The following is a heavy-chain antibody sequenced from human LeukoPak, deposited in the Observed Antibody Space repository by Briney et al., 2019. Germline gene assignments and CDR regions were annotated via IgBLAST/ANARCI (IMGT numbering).Heavy chain of an antibody. J-gene: IGHJ6*03. CDR2: ISYDGSNQ. Sequence: GGSLRLSCAASGFTFSSYGMHWVRQAPGKGLEWVAVISYDGSNQYYADSVKGRFTISRDNSKNTLYLQMNSLRAEDTAVYYCAKDGGGPYYYYYMDVWGKGTTVTVSS. D-gene: IGHD3-16*01. V-gene: IGHV3-30*18. CDR3: AKDGGGPYYYYYMDV. CDR1: GFTFSSYG.